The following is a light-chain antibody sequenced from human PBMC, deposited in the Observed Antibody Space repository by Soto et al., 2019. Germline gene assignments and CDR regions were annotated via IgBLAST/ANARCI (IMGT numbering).Light chain of an antibody. Sequence: DIQMTQSPSPLSGSVGDRVTITCRASQTISSWLAWYQQKPGKAPKLLIYKASTLKSGVPSRFSGSGSGTEFTLTSSSLQPDDVATYYCQHYNSYSEAFGQGTKVELK. CDR1: QTISSW. CDR2: KAS. CDR3: QHYNSYSEA. J-gene: IGKJ1*01. V-gene: IGKV1-5*03.